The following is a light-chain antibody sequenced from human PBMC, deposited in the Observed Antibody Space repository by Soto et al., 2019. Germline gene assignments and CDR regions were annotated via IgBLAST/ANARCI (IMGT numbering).Light chain of an antibody. J-gene: IGKJ4*01. CDR2: DAS. CDR1: QDISNY. CDR3: QPYDHHSLT. Sequence: HINQTTSSLSASVGDRVTISCQASQDISNYLKWYQQKPGKAPKLLIYDASNLETGVPSRFSGSGSGTDFTFTISSLHSEDIAAYYCQPYDHHSLTFGG. V-gene: IGKV1-33*01.